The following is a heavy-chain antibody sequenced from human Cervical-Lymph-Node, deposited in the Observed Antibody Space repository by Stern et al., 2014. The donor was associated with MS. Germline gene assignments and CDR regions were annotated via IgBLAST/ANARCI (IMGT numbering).Heavy chain of an antibody. CDR2: TYWGDNK. Sequence: QITLKESGPTLVKPTQTLTLTCTFSGDSIITSGVGVGWIRQPPGKALEWLALTYWGDNKRYSPSLKSRLTITKDTSKSQVILTMTNMDPADTATYYCVHSFNYDYWSGYVGDYFDYWGQGILVTVSS. J-gene: IGHJ4*02. D-gene: IGHD3-3*01. V-gene: IGHV2-5*02. CDR3: VHSFNYDYWSGYVGDYFDY. CDR1: GDSIITSGVG.